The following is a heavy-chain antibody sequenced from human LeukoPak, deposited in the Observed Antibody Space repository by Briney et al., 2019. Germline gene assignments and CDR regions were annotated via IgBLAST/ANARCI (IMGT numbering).Heavy chain of an antibody. CDR1: GYTFTGYY. D-gene: IGHD4-17*01. J-gene: IGHJ4*02. Sequence: ASVKVSCKASGYTFTGYYMHWVRQAPGQGLEWMGWNNPNSGGTNYAQKFQGRVTMTRDTSISTAYMELSRLRSDDTAVYYCARDLAYGDYIFDYWGQGTLVTVSS. CDR3: ARDLAYGDYIFDY. CDR2: NNPNSGGT. V-gene: IGHV1-2*02.